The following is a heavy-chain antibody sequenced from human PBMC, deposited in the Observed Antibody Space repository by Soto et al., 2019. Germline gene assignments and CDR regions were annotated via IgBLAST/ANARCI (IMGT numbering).Heavy chain of an antibody. CDR2: IRNKANGYAT. Sequence: PGGSLRLSCAASGFTFNIAAIHWVRQASGKGLEWVGLIRNKANGYATAYAPSVKGRITVSRDDSKNTAYLQMNSLKTEDSAVYYCTRGPIVDTAISPQDYYYYYGMDVWGQGTTVTVSS. CDR1: GFTFNIAA. CDR3: TRGPIVDTAISPQDYYYYYGMDV. J-gene: IGHJ6*02. D-gene: IGHD5-18*01. V-gene: IGHV3-73*01.